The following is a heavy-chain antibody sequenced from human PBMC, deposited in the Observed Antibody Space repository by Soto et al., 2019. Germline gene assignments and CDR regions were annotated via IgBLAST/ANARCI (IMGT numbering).Heavy chain of an antibody. J-gene: IGHJ4*02. V-gene: IGHV3-7*04. CDR1: GFTFSIYW. CDR3: ARETQYYAA. Sequence: EMQLVDSGGGLVHPGDSLRLSCAASGFTFSIYWMAWVRQAPGKGLEWVTNIKEDGSEYTYADSVRSRFTISRDNAKNSLYLQMNSLRVEDTAVYYCARETQYYAAWGQGTLVTVSS. D-gene: IGHD3-10*01. CDR2: IKEDGSEY.